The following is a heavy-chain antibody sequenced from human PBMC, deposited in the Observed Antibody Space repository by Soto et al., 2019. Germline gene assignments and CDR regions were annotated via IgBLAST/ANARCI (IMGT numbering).Heavy chain of an antibody. V-gene: IGHV6-1*01. CDR3: ARERWGYCSGGSCYSVRNWFDP. CDR2: TYYRSKWYN. D-gene: IGHD2-15*01. Sequence: PSQTLSLTCAISGDSVSSNSAAWNWIRQSPSRGLEWLGRTYYRSKWYNDYAVSVKSRITINPDTSKNQFSLQLNSVTPEDTAVYYCARERWGYCSGGSCYSVRNWFDPWGQGTLVTVSS. J-gene: IGHJ5*02. CDR1: GDSVSSNSAA.